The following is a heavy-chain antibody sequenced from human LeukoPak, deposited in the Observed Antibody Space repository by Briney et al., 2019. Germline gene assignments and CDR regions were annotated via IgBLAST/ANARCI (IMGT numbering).Heavy chain of an antibody. Sequence: PGGSLRLSCAASGFTFSDYYMSWVRQAPGKGLEWVSAISGSGGSTYYADSVKGRFTISRDNSKNTLYLQMNSLRAEDTAVYYCAKDEYSSTLLGYWGQGTMVTVSS. CDR2: ISGSGGST. D-gene: IGHD6-6*01. V-gene: IGHV3-23*01. CDR1: GFTFSDYY. CDR3: AKDEYSSTLLGY. J-gene: IGHJ3*01.